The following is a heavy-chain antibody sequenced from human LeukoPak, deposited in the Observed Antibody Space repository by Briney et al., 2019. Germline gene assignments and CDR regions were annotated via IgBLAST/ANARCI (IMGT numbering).Heavy chain of an antibody. Sequence: GGSLRLSCAASGFTFSSYAMSWVRQAPGKGLEWVSAISGSGGSTYYADSVKGRFTISRDNSKNTLYLQMNSLRAEDAAVYYCATGGDFWSPFYYFDYWGQGTLVTVSS. CDR3: ATGGDFWSPFYYFDY. J-gene: IGHJ4*02. CDR2: ISGSGGST. CDR1: GFTFSSYA. V-gene: IGHV3-23*01. D-gene: IGHD3-3*01.